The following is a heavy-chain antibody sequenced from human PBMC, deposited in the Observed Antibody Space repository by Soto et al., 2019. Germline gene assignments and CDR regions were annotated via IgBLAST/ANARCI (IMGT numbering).Heavy chain of an antibody. D-gene: IGHD2-2*01. CDR3: ARDRRGYCSSTSCYLGYWFDP. CDR2: IYYSGST. CDR1: GGSISSGGYY. J-gene: IGHJ5*02. V-gene: IGHV4-31*03. Sequence: QVQLQESGPGLVKPSRTLSLSCTVSGGSISSGGYYGSWIRQHPGKGLEWIGYIYYSGSTYYNPSLKSRVTISVDTSTNQFSLKLSSVTAADTAVYYCARDRRGYCSSTSCYLGYWFDPWGQGTLVTVPS.